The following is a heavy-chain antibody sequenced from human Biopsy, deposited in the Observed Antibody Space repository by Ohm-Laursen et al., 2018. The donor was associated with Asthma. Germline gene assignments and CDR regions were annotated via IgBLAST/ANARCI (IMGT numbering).Heavy chain of an antibody. D-gene: IGHD3-3*02. Sequence: SLRLSCTASGFSFSNYGMHWVRQAPGKGLDWVAVISFDGTNRNYTDSLKGRFTISRDNAKNSLYLQMNSLRAEDTAVYYCARTFHFWSPYHAEHYQLWGQGTLVTVSS. CDR2: ISFDGTNR. CDR3: ARTFHFWSPYHAEHYQL. CDR1: GFSFSNYG. V-gene: IGHV3-30*03. J-gene: IGHJ1*01.